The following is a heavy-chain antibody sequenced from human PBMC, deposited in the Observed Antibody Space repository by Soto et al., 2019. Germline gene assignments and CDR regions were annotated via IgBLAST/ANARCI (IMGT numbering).Heavy chain of an antibody. Sequence: QLQLQESGPGLVKPSETLSLTCTVSCGSISSSSYYWVWIRQPPVKWLEWIRSIYYSVSTYYNPSLKSRVTISVDTSKTQFSLKLSSVTAADTAVYYCARHVPSGGVFFDYWGQGTLVTVSS. CDR1: CGSISSSSYY. V-gene: IGHV4-39*01. CDR2: IYYSVST. J-gene: IGHJ4*02. CDR3: ARHVPSGGVFFDY. D-gene: IGHD6-19*01.